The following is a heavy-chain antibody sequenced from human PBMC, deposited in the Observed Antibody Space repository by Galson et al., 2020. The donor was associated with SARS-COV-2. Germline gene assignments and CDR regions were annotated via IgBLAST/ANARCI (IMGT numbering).Heavy chain of an antibody. CDR3: SRVMWEWLSTYYYYYYAMDV. V-gene: IGHV3-48*03. CDR2: ISSSGSTT. Sequence: GGSLRLSCAASGFTFSTSEMNWVRQAPGKGLEWVSYISSSGSTTDYADSLKGRFTISRDNAKNSLYLQMHSLRAEDTAVYYCSRVMWEWLSTYYYYYYAMDVWGQGTTVTVSS. D-gene: IGHD3-3*01. CDR1: GFTFSTSE. J-gene: IGHJ6*02.